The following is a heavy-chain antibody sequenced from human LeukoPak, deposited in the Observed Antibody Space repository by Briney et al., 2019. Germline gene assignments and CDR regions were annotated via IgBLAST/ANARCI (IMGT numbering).Heavy chain of an antibody. CDR1: GFSFSDYD. V-gene: IGHV3-48*02. Sequence: PGGSLRLSCVASGFSFSDYDMYWVRQAPGKGLEWVSYISSSSSTIYYADSVKGRFTISRDNAKNSLYLQMNSLRDEDTAVYYCAREYYYDSSGYLDYWGQGTLVTVSS. D-gene: IGHD3-22*01. CDR2: ISSSSSTI. CDR3: AREYYYDSSGYLDY. J-gene: IGHJ4*02.